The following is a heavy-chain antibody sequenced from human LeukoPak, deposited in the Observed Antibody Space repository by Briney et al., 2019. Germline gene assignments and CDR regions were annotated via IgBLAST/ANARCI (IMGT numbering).Heavy chain of an antibody. CDR3: AREEDCTDGVCFPTTFDY. Sequence: SETLSLTCTVSDGSISSYYWSWIRQPPGKGLEWIGYVYYSGTTNYNPSLKSRVTTSVDTSKNQFSLKVSSVTAADTAVYYCAREEDCTDGVCFPTTFDYWGQGTLVTVSS. CDR2: VYYSGTT. CDR1: DGSISSYY. D-gene: IGHD2-8*01. J-gene: IGHJ4*02. V-gene: IGHV4-59*01.